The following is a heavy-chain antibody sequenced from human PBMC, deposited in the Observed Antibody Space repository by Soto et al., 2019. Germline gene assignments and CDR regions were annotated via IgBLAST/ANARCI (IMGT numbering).Heavy chain of an antibody. CDR3: AKDTYYHDTTGYYVFDY. CDR2: ISYDGSKK. CDR1: EFTFSSYG. Sequence: QVQLVESGGGVVQPGRSLTLSCAASEFTFSSYGIHWVRQAPGKGLEWVAVISYDGSKKQYADSVKGKFTISRDNYKNTLHLQMNSLRAYDTAVYYCAKDTYYHDTTGYYVFDYWGQGTLVTVSS. D-gene: IGHD3-22*01. V-gene: IGHV3-30*18. J-gene: IGHJ4*02.